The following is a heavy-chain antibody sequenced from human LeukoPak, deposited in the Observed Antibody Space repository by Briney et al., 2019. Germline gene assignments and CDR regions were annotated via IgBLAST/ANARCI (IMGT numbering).Heavy chain of an antibody. CDR3: ARQGITMVRGVIPNFDY. Sequence: GESLKICCKGSGYSFTSYWISWVRQMPGKGLEWMGRIDPSDSYTNYSPSFQGHVTISADKSISTAYLQWSSLKASDTAMYYCARQGITMVRGVIPNFDYWGQGTLVTVSS. D-gene: IGHD3-10*01. V-gene: IGHV5-10-1*01. CDR2: IDPSDSYT. J-gene: IGHJ4*02. CDR1: GYSFTSYW.